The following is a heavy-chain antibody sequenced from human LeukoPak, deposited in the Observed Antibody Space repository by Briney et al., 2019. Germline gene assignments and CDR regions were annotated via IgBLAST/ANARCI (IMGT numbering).Heavy chain of an antibody. CDR1: GYTFTSYG. V-gene: IGHV1-18*01. CDR3: ARDEGRRQWLVGIDY. J-gene: IGHJ4*02. Sequence: GASVKVSCKASGYTFTSYGISWVRQAPGQGLEWMGRISAYNGNTNYAQKLQGRVTMTTDTSTSTAYMELRSLRSDDTAVYYCARDEGRRQWLVGIDYWGQGTLVTVSS. D-gene: IGHD6-19*01. CDR2: ISAYNGNT.